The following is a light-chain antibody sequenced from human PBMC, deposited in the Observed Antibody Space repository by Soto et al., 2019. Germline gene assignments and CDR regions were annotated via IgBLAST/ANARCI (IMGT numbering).Light chain of an antibody. CDR1: QGISNF. V-gene: IGKV1-27*01. CDR3: QKYNSAPRT. CDR2: AAS. Sequence: DIQMTQSPSSLSVSVGDRVTITCRASQGISNFLAWIQQKPGKVPKLLIYAASTLQSGVPSRFSGSGSGTDFILTISSLQPEDVAIYYCQKYNSAPRTFGGGTKVEIK. J-gene: IGKJ4*01.